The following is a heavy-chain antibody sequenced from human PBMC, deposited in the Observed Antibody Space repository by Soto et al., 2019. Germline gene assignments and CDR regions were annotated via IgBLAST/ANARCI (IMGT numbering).Heavy chain of an antibody. D-gene: IGHD6-13*01. CDR1: GGSFSGYY. V-gene: IGHV4-34*01. CDR2: INHSGST. J-gene: IGHJ5*02. CDR3: ARGSLAAAGNWFDP. Sequence: PWETLSLTCAVYGGSFSGYYWSWIRQPPGKGLEWIGEINHSGSTNYNPSLKSRVTISVDTSKNQFSLKLSSVTAADTAVYYCARGSLAAAGNWFDPWGQGTLVTVSS.